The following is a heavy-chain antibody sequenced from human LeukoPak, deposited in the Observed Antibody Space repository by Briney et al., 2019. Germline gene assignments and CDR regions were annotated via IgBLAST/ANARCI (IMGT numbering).Heavy chain of an antibody. D-gene: IGHD2-15*01. CDR2: INHSGST. J-gene: IGHJ5*02. V-gene: IGHV4-34*01. CDR3: TRGLRLGYCSGGSCYYWFDP. Sequence: SETLSLTCAVYGGSFSGYYWSWICQPPGKVLEWIGEINHSGSTNYNPSLQSRVTISADMSKNQFSLNLRSVIAADTAVYYCTRGLRLGYCSGGSCYYWFDPWGQGTRVTVSS. CDR1: GGSFSGYY.